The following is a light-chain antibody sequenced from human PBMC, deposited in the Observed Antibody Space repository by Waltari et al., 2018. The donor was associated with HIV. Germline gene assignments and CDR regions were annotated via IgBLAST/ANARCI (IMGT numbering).Light chain of an antibody. Sequence: QSPLTHPAPVPGPLGRPTTISVTATSNDVGVYTFFPGSQQHPGKAPRLIIYEVSKRPSGVSNRFSGSKSGNTASLTISGLQAEDEADYSCCSYAGKSNTFLIFGGGTKLTVL. CDR1: SNDVGVYTF. CDR2: EVS. J-gene: IGLJ2*01. V-gene: IGLV2-23*02. CDR3: CSYAGKSNTFLI.